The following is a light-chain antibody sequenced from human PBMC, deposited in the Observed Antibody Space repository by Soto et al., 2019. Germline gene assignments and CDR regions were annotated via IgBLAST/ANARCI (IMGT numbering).Light chain of an antibody. J-gene: IGKJ1*01. V-gene: IGKV1-5*03. CDR2: QAS. CDR3: QHYNGFSWT. Sequence: DIQMTQSPPTLSAFVGDRVTITCRARQSISSWLAWFQQKPGKAPKLLIYQASTLETGVPSRFSGSGSGTEFTLTISSLQPDDFATYYCQHYNGFSWTFGQGTKVDI. CDR1: QSISSW.